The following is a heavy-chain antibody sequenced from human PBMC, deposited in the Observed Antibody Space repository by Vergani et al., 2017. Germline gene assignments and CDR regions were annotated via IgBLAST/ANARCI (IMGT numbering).Heavy chain of an antibody. CDR3: ASLVEAAAGTGWFDP. CDR1: GYTFTGYY. D-gene: IGHD6-13*01. CDR2: INPNSGGT. Sequence: QVQLVQSGAEVKKPGASVKVSCKASGYTFTGYYMHWVRQAPGQGLEWMGWINPNSGGTNYAQKFQGRVTMTRDTSISTAYMELSRLRSDDTAVYYCASLVEAAAGTGWFDPWGQGTLVTVSS. J-gene: IGHJ5*02. V-gene: IGHV1-2*02.